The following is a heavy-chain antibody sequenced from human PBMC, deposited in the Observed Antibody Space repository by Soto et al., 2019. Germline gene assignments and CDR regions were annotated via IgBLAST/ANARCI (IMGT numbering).Heavy chain of an antibody. CDR1: GFTFITYA. V-gene: IGHV3-23*01. J-gene: IGHJ4*02. CDR2: ISGSGGST. Sequence: PGGSLRLSCAASGFTFITYAMSWVRQAPGKGLEWVSIISGSGGSTYYPDSVKGRFTISRDNSKNTLYLQMNSLRADATAVYYCAKLPAAQSYFDFWGQGTLVTVSS. D-gene: IGHD2-2*01. CDR3: AKLPAAQSYFDF.